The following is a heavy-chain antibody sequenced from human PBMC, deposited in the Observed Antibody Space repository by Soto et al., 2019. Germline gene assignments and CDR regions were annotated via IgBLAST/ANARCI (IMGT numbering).Heavy chain of an antibody. Sequence: GGSLRLSCAASGFTFSSYAMSWVRQAPGKGLEWVSAISGSGGNPYYADSVKGRFTISRDNSKNTLYLQMNSLRVEDTAVYYCAKVATYYYDTDAAFDYWGLGTLVTVSS. CDR3: AKVATYYYDTDAAFDY. CDR2: ISGSGGNP. J-gene: IGHJ4*02. V-gene: IGHV3-23*01. D-gene: IGHD3-22*01. CDR1: GFTFSSYA.